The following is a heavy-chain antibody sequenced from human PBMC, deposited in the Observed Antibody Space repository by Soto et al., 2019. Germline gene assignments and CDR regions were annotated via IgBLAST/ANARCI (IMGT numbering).Heavy chain of an antibody. CDR2: IYPGDSDT. V-gene: IGHV5-51*01. CDR3: ARLMGAANGADY. Sequence: PGESLKISCKGSGYSITNYWIGWVRQMPGKGLEWMGIIYPGDSDTRYSPSFQGHVSILVDKSISTAYLQWSSLKASDTAIYYCARLMGAANGADYWGQGTLVTVS. D-gene: IGHD2-8*01. J-gene: IGHJ4*02. CDR1: GYSITNYW.